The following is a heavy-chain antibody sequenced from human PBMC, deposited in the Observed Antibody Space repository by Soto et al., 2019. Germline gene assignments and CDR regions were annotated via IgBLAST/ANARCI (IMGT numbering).Heavy chain of an antibody. D-gene: IGHD2-21*02. CDR1: GLSISSYY. CDR2: IYYSGST. CDR3: ARDLWGYCGTDCYPLDV. J-gene: IGHJ6*02. V-gene: IGHV4-59*01. Sequence: SETLSLTCTVPGLSISSYYWSWIRQPPGKGLEWIGYIYYSGSTNYNPSLKSRVTISVDTSKNQFSLKLNSVTAADTAVYYCARDLWGYCGTDCYPLDVWGQGTTVT.